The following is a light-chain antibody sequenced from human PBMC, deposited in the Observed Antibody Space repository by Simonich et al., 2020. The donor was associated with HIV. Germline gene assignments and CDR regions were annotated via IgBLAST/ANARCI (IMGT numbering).Light chain of an antibody. Sequence: DIVMTQSPDSLTVSLGERATIHCKSSQSVLSSSNNKNYLTWYQQTPGQPPKLLIYWASTRESGVPDRFSGSGSGTDFTLTISSLQAEDVAVYYCQQYYSTPPTFGPGTKVDIK. J-gene: IGKJ3*01. CDR1: QSVLSSSNNKNY. V-gene: IGKV4-1*01. CDR3: QQYYSTPPT. CDR2: WAS.